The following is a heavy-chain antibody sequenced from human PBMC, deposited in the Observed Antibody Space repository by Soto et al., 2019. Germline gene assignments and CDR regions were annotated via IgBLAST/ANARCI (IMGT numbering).Heavy chain of an antibody. V-gene: IGHV3-7*01. CDR3: ARESNAHFDY. J-gene: IGHJ4*02. CDR2: IAHDGSEK. D-gene: IGHD7-27*01. Sequence: EVQLVESGGGLVQPGGSLRLSCAVSGFTFSSYWMSWVRQAPGRGLEWVATIAHDGSEKFYVDSVKGRFTSSRDNTKNSLYLQMNSLRAEDTAVYYCARESNAHFDYWGQGTVVTFSS. CDR1: GFTFSSYW.